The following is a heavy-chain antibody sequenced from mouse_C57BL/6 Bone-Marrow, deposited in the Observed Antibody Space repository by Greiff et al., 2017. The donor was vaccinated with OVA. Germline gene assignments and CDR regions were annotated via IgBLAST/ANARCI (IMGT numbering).Heavy chain of an antibody. CDR2: IDPATGGT. CDR3: TKGYSSYYAMDY. D-gene: IGHD2-5*01. J-gene: IGHJ4*01. V-gene: IGHV1-15*01. Sequence: VKLVESGAELVRPGASVTLSCKASGYTFTDYEMHWVKQTPVHGLEWIGAIDPATGGTAYNQKFKGKAILTADKSSSTSYMELRSLTSEDSAVYYCTKGYSSYYAMDYWGQGTSVTVSS. CDR1: GYTFTDYE.